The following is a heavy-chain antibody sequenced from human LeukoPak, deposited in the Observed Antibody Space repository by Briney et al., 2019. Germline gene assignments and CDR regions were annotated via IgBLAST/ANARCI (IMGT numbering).Heavy chain of an antibody. CDR1: GGSISSYY. CDR3: ARESSSGFDY. J-gene: IGHJ4*02. CDR2: IYYTGST. D-gene: IGHD2-2*01. Sequence: SETLSLTCTVSGGSISSYYWGWIRQPPGKGLEWIGSIYYTGSTYYNPSLKSRVTVSVDTSKNQFSLKLSSVTAADTAVYYCARESSSGFDYWGQGTLVTVSS. V-gene: IGHV4-39*07.